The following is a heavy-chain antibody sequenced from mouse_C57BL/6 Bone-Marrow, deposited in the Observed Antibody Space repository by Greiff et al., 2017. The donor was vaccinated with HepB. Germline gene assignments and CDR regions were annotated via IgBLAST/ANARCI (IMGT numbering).Heavy chain of an antibody. CDR1: GFTFSDYY. CDR3: ARDAHRYYYGSSYHYAMDY. J-gene: IGHJ4*01. V-gene: IGHV5-16*01. CDR2: INYDGSST. D-gene: IGHD1-1*01. Sequence: LMESEGGLVQPGSSMKLSCTASGFTFSDYYMAWVRQVPEKGLEWVANINYDGSSTYYLDSLKSRFIISRDNAKNILYLQMSSLKSEDTATYYCARDAHRYYYGSSYHYAMDYWGQGTSVTVSS.